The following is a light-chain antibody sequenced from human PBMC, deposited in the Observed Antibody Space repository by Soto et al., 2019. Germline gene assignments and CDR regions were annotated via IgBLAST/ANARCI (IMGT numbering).Light chain of an antibody. J-gene: IGLJ1*01. CDR3: QSYDIRLHTYV. Sequence: QSVLTQPPSVSGAPGQRVSISCTGSTSNIGAPYDVHWYQHLPGTAPKLLIYGDNNRPSGVPDRFSGSKSGTSASLAITRLQAEDEADYYCQSYDIRLHTYVLGTGTKVAVL. CDR1: TSNIGAPYD. CDR2: GDN. V-gene: IGLV1-40*01.